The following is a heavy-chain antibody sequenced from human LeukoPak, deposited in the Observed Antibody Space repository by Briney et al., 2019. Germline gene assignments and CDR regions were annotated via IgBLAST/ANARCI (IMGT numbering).Heavy chain of an antibody. CDR3: ARESQYYDFWSGYRPYYFDY. J-gene: IGHJ4*02. D-gene: IGHD3-3*01. V-gene: IGHV1-69*13. Sequence: GASVKVSCKASGGTFISYAISWVRQAPGQGLEWMGGIIPIFGTANYALKFQGRVTITADESTSTAYMELSSLRSEDTAVYYCARESQYYDFWSGYRPYYFDYWGQGTLVTVSS. CDR2: IIPIFGTA. CDR1: GGTFISYA.